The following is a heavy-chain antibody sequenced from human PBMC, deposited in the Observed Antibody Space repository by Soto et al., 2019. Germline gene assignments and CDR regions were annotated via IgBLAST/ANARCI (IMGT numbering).Heavy chain of an antibody. CDR1: GFTFSSYA. J-gene: IGHJ6*02. Sequence: GGSLRLSCAASGFTFSSYAMSWVRQAPGKGLEWVSAISGSGGSTYYADSVKGRFTISRANSKNTLYLQMNSLRAEDTAVYYCAKDHDSSFNSYYYGMDVWGQGTTVTVSS. V-gene: IGHV3-23*01. CDR2: ISGSGGST. CDR3: AKDHDSSFNSYYYGMDV. D-gene: IGHD3-22*01.